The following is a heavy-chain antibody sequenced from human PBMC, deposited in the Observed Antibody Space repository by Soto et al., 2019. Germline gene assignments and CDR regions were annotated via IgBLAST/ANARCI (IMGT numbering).Heavy chain of an antibody. V-gene: IGHV4-4*02. CDR1: GASISSTYW. D-gene: IGHD2-15*01. CDR3: ATLPPRIVVVMTDLPT. Sequence: QLRESGPGLVKPSGTLSLTCFVSGASISSTYWWSWVRQTPGKRLEWIGQIYHTGTTSYNPSLKNRITLSLDTSNNQFSLRLTSMTAADTAVYYCATLPPRIVVVMTDLPTWGQGTLVTVSS. CDR2: IYHTGTT. J-gene: IGHJ5*02.